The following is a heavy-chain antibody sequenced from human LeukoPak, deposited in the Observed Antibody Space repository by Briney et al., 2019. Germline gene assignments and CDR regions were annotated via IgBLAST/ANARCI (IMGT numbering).Heavy chain of an antibody. V-gene: IGHV4-39*01. CDR2: IYYSGCT. Sequence: SETLSLTCTVSGGSISSSSYYWGWIRQPPGKGLEWIGSIYYSGCTYYNPSLKSRVTISVDTSKNQFSLKLSSVTAADTAVYYCARQGIAVAGKDYWGQGTLVTVSS. D-gene: IGHD6-19*01. CDR3: ARQGIAVAGKDY. CDR1: GGSISSSSYY. J-gene: IGHJ4*02.